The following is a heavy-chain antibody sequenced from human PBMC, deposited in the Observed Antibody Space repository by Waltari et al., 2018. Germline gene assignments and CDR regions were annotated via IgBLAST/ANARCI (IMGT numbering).Heavy chain of an antibody. D-gene: IGHD3-9*01. CDR3: AGIRVYDILTGYYSDAFDI. CDR2: FDPEDGET. V-gene: IGHV1-24*01. CDR1: GYTLTELS. J-gene: IGHJ3*02. Sequence: QVQLVQSGAEVKKPGASVKVSCKVSGYTLTELSMHWVRQAPGKGLEWMGGFDPEDGETIYAQKFQGRVTMTEDTSTDTAYMELSSLRSEDTAVYYCAGIRVYDILTGYYSDAFDIWGQGTMVTVSS.